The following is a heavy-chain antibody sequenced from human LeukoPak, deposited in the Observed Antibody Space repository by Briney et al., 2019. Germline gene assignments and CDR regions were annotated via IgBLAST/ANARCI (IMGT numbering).Heavy chain of an antibody. CDR1: GGSISSSSYS. CDR2: IYYSGST. D-gene: IGHD3-10*01. CDR3: ARHYYGSVPEGY. J-gene: IGHJ4*02. V-gene: IGHV4-39*01. Sequence: SETLSLTCTVSGGSISSSSYSWGWIRQPPGKGLEWIGSIYYSGSTYYNPSLKSRVTISVDTSKNQFSLKLSSVTAADTAVYYCARHYYGSVPEGYWGQGTLVTVSS.